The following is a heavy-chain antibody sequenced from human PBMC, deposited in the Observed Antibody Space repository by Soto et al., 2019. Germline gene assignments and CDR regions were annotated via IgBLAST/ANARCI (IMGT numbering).Heavy chain of an antibody. V-gene: IGHV3-33*01. D-gene: IGHD5-18*01. CDR1: GFTFSSYG. CDR3: ARDQGYSYGLGWFDP. Sequence: QVQLVESGGGVVQPGRSLRLSCAASGFTFSSYGMHWVRQAPCKGLEWVAVIWYDGSNKYYADSVKGRFTISRDNSKNTLYLQMNSLRAEDTAAYYCARDQGYSYGLGWFDPWGQGTLVTVSS. CDR2: IWYDGSNK. J-gene: IGHJ5*02.